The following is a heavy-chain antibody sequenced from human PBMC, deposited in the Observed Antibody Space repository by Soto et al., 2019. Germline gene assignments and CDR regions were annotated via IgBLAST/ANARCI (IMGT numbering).Heavy chain of an antibody. CDR3: ARGCSGGSCYSY. CDR1: GGTFSSYA. D-gene: IGHD2-15*01. V-gene: IGHV1-69*06. J-gene: IGHJ4*02. Sequence: QVQLVQSGAEVKKPGSSVKVSCKASGGTFSSYAISWVRQAPGQGLEWMGGIIPIFGTANYAQKFQGRVTITEDKSTRTAYMELCSLRSEDTAVYYCARGCSGGSCYSYWGQGTLVTVSS. CDR2: IIPIFGTA.